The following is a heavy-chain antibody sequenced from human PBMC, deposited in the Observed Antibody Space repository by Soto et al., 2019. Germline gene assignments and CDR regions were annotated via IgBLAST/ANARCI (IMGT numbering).Heavy chain of an antibody. V-gene: IGHV4-31*03. CDR2: IFDSGTT. D-gene: IGHD1-1*01. CDR1: GGSISSGGYF. CDR3: ARGVLY. J-gene: IGHJ4*02. Sequence: QVQLQESGPGLVKPSQTLSLTCTVSGGSISSGGYFWSWIRQPPGKGLEWIGNIFDSGTTYYNPSLKGRVTISVDTSKTQFSLKLSSVTAADTAVYFCARGVLYWGQGTLVTVSS.